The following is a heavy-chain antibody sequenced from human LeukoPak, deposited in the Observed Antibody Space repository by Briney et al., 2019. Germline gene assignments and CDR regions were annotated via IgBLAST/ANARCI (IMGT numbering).Heavy chain of an antibody. CDR1: GLTFSSYG. J-gene: IGHJ1*01. D-gene: IGHD2-15*01. V-gene: IGHV3-30*03. CDR2: ISYDGTIR. CDR3: ASDSYSPEYFQH. Sequence: PGGSLRLSCAASGLTFSSYGMHWVRQAPGKGLEWVAVISYDGTIRNYADSVKGRFTISRDNSKNTLYLQMNSLRAEDTAVYYCASDSYSPEYFQHWGQGTLVTVSS.